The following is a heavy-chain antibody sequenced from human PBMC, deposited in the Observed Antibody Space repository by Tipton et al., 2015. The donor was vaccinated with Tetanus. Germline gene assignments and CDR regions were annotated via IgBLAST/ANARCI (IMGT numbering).Heavy chain of an antibody. CDR2: VYYSGST. Sequence: GLVKPSETLSLTCTVSGASVSRSSHYWTWIRQPPGKELEWVGYVYYSGSTNYHPSLKGRLTISVDTSKNQFSLNLRSVITADTAVYYCARANNDYPKKGPFDYWGQGILVTVSS. CDR1: GASVSRSSHY. CDR3: ARANNDYPKKGPFDY. D-gene: IGHD5-12*01. J-gene: IGHJ4*02. V-gene: IGHV4-61*01.